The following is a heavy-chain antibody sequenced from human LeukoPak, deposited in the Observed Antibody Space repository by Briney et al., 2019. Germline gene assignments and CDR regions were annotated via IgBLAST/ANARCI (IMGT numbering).Heavy chain of an antibody. CDR3: TRENRHSSGWYGAFDI. D-gene: IGHD6-19*01. CDR1: GFTFSSAW. V-gene: IGHV3-15*01. J-gene: IGHJ3*02. Sequence: GGSLRLSCAASGFTFSSAWLSWVRQAPGKGLEWVGRIKSKTDGGTAHYAAPVKGRFTISRDDSRNTLYLQMNSLKTEDTAVYYCTRENRHSSGWYGAFDIWGQGTMVTVSS. CDR2: IKSKTDGGTA.